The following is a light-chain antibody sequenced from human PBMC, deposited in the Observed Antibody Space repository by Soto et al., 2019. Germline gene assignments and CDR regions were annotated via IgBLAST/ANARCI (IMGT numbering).Light chain of an antibody. CDR2: AAS. V-gene: IGKV1-39*01. CDR1: QSIDNY. Sequence: DIQMTQSPSSLSASVGDRVTITSRASQSIDNYLNWFQQKPGNPPKLLIYAASILQSGVPSRFSGRGSGTDFTLTISSLQPEDFATYYCQQTYNSPETFGQGTKVEI. J-gene: IGKJ1*01. CDR3: QQTYNSPET.